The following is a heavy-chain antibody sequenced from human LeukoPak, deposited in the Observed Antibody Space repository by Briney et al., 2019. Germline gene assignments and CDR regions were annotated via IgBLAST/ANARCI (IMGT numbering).Heavy chain of an antibody. J-gene: IGHJ6*03. CDR1: GFTVSINY. D-gene: IGHD5-24*01. V-gene: IGHV3-53*01. Sequence: PGGSLRLSCAAPGFTVSINYMSWVRQAPGKGLEWVSVIYSGGSTYYADSVKGRFTISRDNSKNTLYLQMNSLRAEDTAVYYCARVIEVATDYVRDYYYYYYMDVWGKGTTVTVSS. CDR2: IYSGGST. CDR3: ARVIEVATDYVRDYYYYYYMDV.